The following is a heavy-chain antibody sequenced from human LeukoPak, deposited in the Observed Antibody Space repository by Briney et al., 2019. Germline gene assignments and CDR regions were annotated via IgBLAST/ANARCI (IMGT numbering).Heavy chain of an antibody. Sequence: PGGSLRLSCAASGFTFSSYWMHWVRQAPGKGLVWVSVIYSGGSTYYADSVKGRFTISRDDSKNTLYLQMNSLRAEDTAVYYCARVTYDSSGYYYARISDAFDIWGQGTMVTVSS. D-gene: IGHD3-22*01. V-gene: IGHV3-53*01. CDR1: GFTFSSYW. J-gene: IGHJ3*02. CDR3: ARVTYDSSGYYYARISDAFDI. CDR2: IYSGGST.